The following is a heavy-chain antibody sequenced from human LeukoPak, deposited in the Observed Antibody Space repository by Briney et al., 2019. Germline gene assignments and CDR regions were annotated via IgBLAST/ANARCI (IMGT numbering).Heavy chain of an antibody. J-gene: IGHJ4*02. D-gene: IGHD3-3*01. CDR3: ARDERLLSFLK. Sequence: PGGSLRLSCAASGFTFSDYNMRWIRQAPGKGLEWVSAISGSGGSTYYADSVKGRFTISRDNSKNTLYLQMNSLRAEDTAVYYCARDERLLSFLKWGQGTLVTVSS. CDR1: GFTFSDYN. CDR2: ISGSGGST. V-gene: IGHV3-23*01.